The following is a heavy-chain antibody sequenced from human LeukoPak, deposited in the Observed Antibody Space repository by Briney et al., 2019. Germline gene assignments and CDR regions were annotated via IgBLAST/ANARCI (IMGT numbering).Heavy chain of an antibody. D-gene: IGHD3-22*01. CDR2: ISGSGGST. Sequence: GGSLRLSCAASGFTFSSNAMSWVRQAPGKGLEWVSAISGSGGSTYYADSVKGRFTISRDNSKNTLYLQMNSLRADDTAVYYCAKANYYDSSGYYENLDYWGQGTLITVSS. CDR1: GFTFSSNA. CDR3: AKANYYDSSGYYENLDY. V-gene: IGHV3-23*01. J-gene: IGHJ4*02.